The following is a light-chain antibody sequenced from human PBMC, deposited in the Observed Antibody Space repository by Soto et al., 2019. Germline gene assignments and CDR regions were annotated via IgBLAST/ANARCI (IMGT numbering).Light chain of an antibody. J-gene: IGLJ1*01. CDR3: AAWNDSLSGVYV. Sequence: QSVPTQPPSASGTPGQRVTISCSGSSSNIGSNYVYWYQQLPGTAPKLLIYRNNQRPSGVPDRFSGSKSGTSASLAISGLRSEDEADYYCAAWNDSLSGVYVFGTGTKVTVL. CDR1: SSNIGSNY. V-gene: IGLV1-47*01. CDR2: RNN.